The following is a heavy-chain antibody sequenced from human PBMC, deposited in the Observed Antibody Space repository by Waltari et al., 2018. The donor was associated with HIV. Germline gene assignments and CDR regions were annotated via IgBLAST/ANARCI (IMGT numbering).Heavy chain of an antibody. D-gene: IGHD3-10*01. V-gene: IGHV3-33*01. J-gene: IGHJ4*02. CDR3: AREGHYYGSGRFGGDY. CDR2: IWYDGSNK. CDR1: GFTFSTYG. Sequence: QVQLVESGGGVVQPGRSLRLSCAASGFTFSTYGMHWVRQAPGKGLEWVAGIWYDGSNKYYADSVKGRFTISRDNSKNTVYLQINRLRAEDTAVYYCAREGHYYGSGRFGGDYWGQGTLVTVSS.